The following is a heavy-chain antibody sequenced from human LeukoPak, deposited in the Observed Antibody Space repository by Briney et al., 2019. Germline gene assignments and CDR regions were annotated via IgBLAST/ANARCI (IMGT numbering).Heavy chain of an antibody. D-gene: IGHD3-10*01. Sequence: PGGSLRLSCAASGFTFSNYGMHWVRQDPGKGLEWVAVVAHDGSVAYYADWVKGRLTISRDNSKNTLYLQMNSLRAEDTAVYYCARDPFHYYGSGRTRDWFDPWGQGTLVTVSS. J-gene: IGHJ5*02. V-gene: IGHV3-33*08. CDR2: VAHDGSVA. CDR3: ARDPFHYYGSGRTRDWFDP. CDR1: GFTFSNYG.